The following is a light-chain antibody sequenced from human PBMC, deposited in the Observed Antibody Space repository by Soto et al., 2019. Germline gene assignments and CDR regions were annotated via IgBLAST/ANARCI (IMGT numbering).Light chain of an antibody. Sequence: QSALTQPASVSGSPGQSITISCTGTSSDVGSYNLVSWYQQHPGKAPNLMIYEVSKRPSGVSNRFSGSKSGNTASLTISGLQAEDESDYYCCSYAGSSTWVFGGGTTLTVL. CDR2: EVS. CDR3: CSYAGSSTWV. CDR1: SSDVGSYNL. V-gene: IGLV2-23*02. J-gene: IGLJ3*02.